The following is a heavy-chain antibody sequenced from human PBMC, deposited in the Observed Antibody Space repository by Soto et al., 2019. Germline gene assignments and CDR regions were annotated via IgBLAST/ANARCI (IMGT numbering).Heavy chain of an antibody. CDR2: IYSGGST. CDR3: ASQSTYTFDY. D-gene: IGHD3-16*01. CDR1: EFTVSSNH. V-gene: IGHV3-53*01. Sequence: EVQLVESGGGLIQPGGSLRLSCAASEFTVSSNHMSWVRQAPGKGLEWVSVIYSGGSTYYADSAKGRFTISRDHSENTLYLQMNSLRAEDTAFYYCASQSTYTFDYWGQGTLVTVSS. J-gene: IGHJ4*02.